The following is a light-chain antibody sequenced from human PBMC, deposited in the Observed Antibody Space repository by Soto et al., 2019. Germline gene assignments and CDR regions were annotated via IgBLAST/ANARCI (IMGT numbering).Light chain of an antibody. V-gene: IGKV3D-15*01. CDR1: ESVSSN. CDR2: GAS. CDR3: QQYNNWPPIT. J-gene: IGKJ5*01. Sequence: EIVMTQSPGTLSVSPGERATLXXXXSESVSSNLAWYQQKPGQAPRLLIYGASTRATGIPARFSGSGSGTEFTLTISSLQSEDFAVYYCQQYNNWPPITFGQGTRLEIK.